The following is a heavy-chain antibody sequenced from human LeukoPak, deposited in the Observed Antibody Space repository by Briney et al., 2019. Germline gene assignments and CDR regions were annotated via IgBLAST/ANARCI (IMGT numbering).Heavy chain of an antibody. CDR2: ISSSGSTI. Sequence: GGSLRLSCAASGFTFSSYEMNWVRQAPGKGLEWVSYISSSGSTIYYADSVKGRFTISRDNAKNSLYLQMNSLRAEDTAVYYCARAESKQWLGGYHSYFDYWGQGTLVTVSS. J-gene: IGHJ4*02. V-gene: IGHV3-48*03. D-gene: IGHD3-22*01. CDR1: GFTFSSYE. CDR3: ARAESKQWLGGYHSYFDY.